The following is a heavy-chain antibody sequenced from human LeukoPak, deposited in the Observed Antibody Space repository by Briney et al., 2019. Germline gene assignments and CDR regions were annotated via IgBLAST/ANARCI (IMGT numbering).Heavy chain of an antibody. Sequence: SGTLSLTCTVSGGSISSSSYYWGWIRQPPGKGLEWIGSIYYSGSTYYNPSLKSRVTISVDTSKNQFSLKLSSVTAADTAVYYCARVDYGGNSFDYWGQGTLVTVSS. CDR2: IYYSGST. CDR3: ARVDYGGNSFDY. D-gene: IGHD4-23*01. CDR1: GGSISSSSYY. J-gene: IGHJ4*02. V-gene: IGHV4-39*07.